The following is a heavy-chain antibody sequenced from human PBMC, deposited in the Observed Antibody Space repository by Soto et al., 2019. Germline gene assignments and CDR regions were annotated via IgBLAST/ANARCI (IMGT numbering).Heavy chain of an antibody. CDR1: GGSISSDNFN. D-gene: IGHD1-1*01. J-gene: IGHJ6*03. Sequence: LTCTVSGGSISSDNFNWGWIRQAPGKGLEWIGTVYYGGTTYYNPSLQSRVTISVDTSKSQFSLNLYSVTAADTAVYYCARQQHDDYNYYYMDVWGKGTTVTVSS. CDR3: ARQQHDDYNYYYMDV. CDR2: VYYGGTT. V-gene: IGHV4-39*01.